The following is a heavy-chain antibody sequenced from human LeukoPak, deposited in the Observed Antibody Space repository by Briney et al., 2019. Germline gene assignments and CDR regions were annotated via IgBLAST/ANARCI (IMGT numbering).Heavy chain of an antibody. V-gene: IGHV1-58*01. Sequence: GASVKVSCKASGFTFTSSAVQWVRQARGQRLEWIGWIVVGSGNTNHAQKFQERVTFTRDMSTSTAYMELSSLRSEDTAVYYCAADYDYYGSGSYYGNYYYGMDVWGKGTTVTVSS. CDR1: GFTFTSSA. CDR2: IVVGSGNT. J-gene: IGHJ6*04. D-gene: IGHD3-10*01. CDR3: AADYDYYGSGSYYGNYYYGMDV.